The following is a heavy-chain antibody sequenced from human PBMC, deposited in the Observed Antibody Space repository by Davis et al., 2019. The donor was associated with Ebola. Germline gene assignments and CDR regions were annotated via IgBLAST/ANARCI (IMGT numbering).Heavy chain of an antibody. D-gene: IGHD2-2*01. V-gene: IGHV3-23*01. Sequence: GGSLRLSCTASGFIFSTFAMHWVRQAPGKGLEWVSAISGSGGSTYYADSVKGRFTISRDNSKNTLYLQMNSLRAEDTAVYYCARGGDIVVVPAANREDYYGMDVWGKGTTVTVSS. CDR3: ARGGDIVVVPAANREDYYGMDV. J-gene: IGHJ6*04. CDR1: GFIFSTFA. CDR2: ISGSGGST.